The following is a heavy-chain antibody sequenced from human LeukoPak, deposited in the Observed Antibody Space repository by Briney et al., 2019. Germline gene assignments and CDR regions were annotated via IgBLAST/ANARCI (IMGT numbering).Heavy chain of an antibody. CDR2: ISYDGSNK. Sequence: GRSLRLSCAASGFTFSSYGMHWVRQAPGKGLEWVAVISYDGSNKYYADSVKGRFTISRDNSKNTLYLQMNSLRAEDTAVYYCAKWHPIDHRYGPGLGDGFDNLGQGTMVTVSS. V-gene: IGHV3-30*18. CDR3: AKWHPIDHRYGPGLGDGFDN. J-gene: IGHJ3*02. D-gene: IGHD3-16*01. CDR1: GFTFSSYG.